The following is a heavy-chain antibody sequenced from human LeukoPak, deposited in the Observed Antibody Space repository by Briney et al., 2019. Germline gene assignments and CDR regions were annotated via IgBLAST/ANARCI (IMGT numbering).Heavy chain of an antibody. V-gene: IGHV1-8*01. CDR3: AREGERRAAFDI. CDR1: GYTFTSYD. CDR2: MNPNSGNT. D-gene: IGHD1-1*01. Sequence: ASVKVSCKASGYTFTSYDINWVRQATGQGLEWMGWMNPNSGNTGYAQKFQGRVTMTRNTSISTAYMELSSLRSEDTAVYYCAREGERRAAFDIWGQGTMVTVSS. J-gene: IGHJ3*02.